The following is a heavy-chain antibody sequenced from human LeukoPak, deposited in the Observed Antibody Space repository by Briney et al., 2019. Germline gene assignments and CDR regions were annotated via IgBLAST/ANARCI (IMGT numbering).Heavy chain of an antibody. Sequence: GGSLRLSCAASGFTFSSYAMHWVRQAPGKGLEWVAVISYDGSNKYYADSVKGRFTISRDNSKNTLYLQMNSLRAEDTAVYYCAREVGIRSYYPADAVLDYWGQGTLVTVSS. CDR1: GFTFSSYA. CDR3: AREVGIRSYYPADAVLDY. D-gene: IGHD1-26*01. V-gene: IGHV3-30*04. J-gene: IGHJ4*02. CDR2: ISYDGSNK.